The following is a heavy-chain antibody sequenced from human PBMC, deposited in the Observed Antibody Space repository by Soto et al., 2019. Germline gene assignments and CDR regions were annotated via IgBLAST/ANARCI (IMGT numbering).Heavy chain of an antibody. CDR3: ARAEGYCSGGSCYNVIDAFDI. J-gene: IGHJ3*02. CDR2: ISYDGSNK. D-gene: IGHD2-15*01. Sequence: GGSLRLSCAASGVTFSSYGMHWVRQAPGKGLEWVAVISYDGSNKYYADSVKGRFTISRDNSKNSLYLQMNSLRAEDTAVYYCARAEGYCSGGSCYNVIDAFDIWGQGTMVTVSS. V-gene: IGHV3-30*03. CDR1: GVTFSSYG.